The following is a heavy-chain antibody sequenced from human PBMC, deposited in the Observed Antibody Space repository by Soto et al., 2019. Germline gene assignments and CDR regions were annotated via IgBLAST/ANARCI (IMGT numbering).Heavy chain of an antibody. CDR3: ARDSRRDGYPDAFDI. D-gene: IGHD5-12*01. V-gene: IGHV3-30*14. J-gene: IGHJ3*02. CDR1: GFTFSSYS. Sequence: PGGSLRLSCAASGFTFSSYSMHWVRQAPGKGLEWVALISYDGSKKYYADSVKGRFTISRDNSKNTLYLQMNSLRAEDTAVYYCARDSRRDGYPDAFDIWGQGTMVTVSS. CDR2: ISYDGSKK.